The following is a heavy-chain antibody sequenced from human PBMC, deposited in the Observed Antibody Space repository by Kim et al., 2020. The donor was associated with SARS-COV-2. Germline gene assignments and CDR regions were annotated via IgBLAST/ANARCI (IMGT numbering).Heavy chain of an antibody. D-gene: IGHD5-12*01. Sequence: DSVKGRLTISRDNSKNTLYLQMNSLRAEDTAVYYCAKSRLEMATISLDYWGQGTLVTVSS. V-gene: IGHV3-23*01. J-gene: IGHJ4*02. CDR3: AKSRLEMATISLDY.